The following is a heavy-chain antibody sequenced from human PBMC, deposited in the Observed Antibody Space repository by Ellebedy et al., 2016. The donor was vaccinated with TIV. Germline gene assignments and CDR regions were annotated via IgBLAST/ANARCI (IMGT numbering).Heavy chain of an antibody. V-gene: IGHV3-74*03. CDR1: GFTFSHFL. J-gene: IGHJ6*02. D-gene: IGHD4-17*01. CDR2: IKTDGSST. CDR3: ARTDSGDYGHYYFGMDV. Sequence: GESLKISXTASGFTFSHFLMHWVRQAPGKGLVWVSRIKTDGSSTTYADSVKGRFTISRDNAKNTLFLQMDSLRADDTGVYYCARTDSGDYGHYYFGMDVWGHGTTVTVSS.